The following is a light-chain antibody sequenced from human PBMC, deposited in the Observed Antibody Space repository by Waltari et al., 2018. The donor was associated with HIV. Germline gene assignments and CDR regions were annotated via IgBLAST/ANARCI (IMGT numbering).Light chain of an antibody. V-gene: IGLV2-14*01. Sequence: QSALTQPASVSGSPGQSITISCTGTSSDVGGSNYVSWYQQHPGKAPKLMISEVSNRPSGVSNRFSGSKSGNTASLIISGLQAEDEADYYCSSYTSSNTVVFGGGTKLTVL. J-gene: IGLJ3*02. CDR2: EVS. CDR1: SSDVGGSNY. CDR3: SSYTSSNTVV.